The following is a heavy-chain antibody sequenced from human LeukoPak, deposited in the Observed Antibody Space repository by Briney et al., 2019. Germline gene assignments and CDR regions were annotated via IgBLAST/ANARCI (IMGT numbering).Heavy chain of an antibody. D-gene: IGHD3-22*01. CDR3: ARGGHYYDSSGYFNY. V-gene: IGHV1-69*01. Sequence: SVKVSCKASGGTFSSYAISWVRQAPGQGLGWMGGIIPIFGTANYAQKFQGRVTITADESTSTAYMELSSLRSEDTAVYYCARGGHYYDSSGYFNYWGQGTLVTVSS. CDR1: GGTFSSYA. J-gene: IGHJ4*02. CDR2: IIPIFGTA.